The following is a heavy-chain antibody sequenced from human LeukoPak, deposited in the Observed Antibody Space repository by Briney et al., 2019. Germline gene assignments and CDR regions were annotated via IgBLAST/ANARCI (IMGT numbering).Heavy chain of an antibody. V-gene: IGHV4-39*07. CDR2: IYYSGST. CDR1: GGSISSSSYY. CDR3: ASVGRCLEWLSLPISKVGMDV. J-gene: IGHJ6*02. Sequence: PSETLSLTCTVSGGSISSSSYYWGWIRQPPGKGLEWIGSIYYSGSTNYNPSIKSRVTISVDTSKNQFFLKLSSVTAADTAVYYCASVGRCLEWLSLPISKVGMDVWGRGTTVTVSS. D-gene: IGHD3-3*01.